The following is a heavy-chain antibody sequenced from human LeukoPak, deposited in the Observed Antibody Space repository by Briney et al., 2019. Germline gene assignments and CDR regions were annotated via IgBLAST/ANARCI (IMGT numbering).Heavy chain of an antibody. D-gene: IGHD5-18*01. CDR1: GFTFSSYA. CDR3: AGGGGYSYGRIDY. V-gene: IGHV3-30-3*01. J-gene: IGHJ4*02. Sequence: GGSLRLSCAASGFTFSSYAMHWVRQASGKGLEWVAVISYDGSNKYYADSVKGRFTISRDNSKNTLYLQMNSLRAEDTAVYYCAGGGGYSYGRIDYWGQGTLVTVSS. CDR2: ISYDGSNK.